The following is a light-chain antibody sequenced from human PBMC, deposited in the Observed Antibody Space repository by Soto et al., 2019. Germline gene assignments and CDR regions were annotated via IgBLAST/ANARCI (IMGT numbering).Light chain of an antibody. Sequence: DIVMTQSPDSLAVSLGERATINCKSSQRSSPNNDNYLAWYQQKPGQPPKLLIYWASARESGVPDRFSGSGSGTDFTLTISSLQAEDVAVYYCQQYYSIPYTFGQGTKLEIK. V-gene: IGKV4-1*01. CDR1: QRSSPNNDNY. CDR3: QQYYSIPYT. J-gene: IGKJ2*01. CDR2: WAS.